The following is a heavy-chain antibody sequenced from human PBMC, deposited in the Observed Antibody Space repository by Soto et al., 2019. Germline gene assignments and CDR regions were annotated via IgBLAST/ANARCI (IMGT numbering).Heavy chain of an antibody. D-gene: IGHD3-3*01. CDR2: TNHSGST. J-gene: IGHJ5*02. Sequence: SETLSLTCAVYGGSFSGYYWSWIRQPPGKGLEWIGETNHSGSTNYNPSLKSRVTIAVDTSKNQFSLKLSSVTAADTAVYYCARGSVRFLEWLSNWFDPWGQGTLVTVSS. CDR3: ARGSVRFLEWLSNWFDP. CDR1: GGSFSGYY. V-gene: IGHV4-34*01.